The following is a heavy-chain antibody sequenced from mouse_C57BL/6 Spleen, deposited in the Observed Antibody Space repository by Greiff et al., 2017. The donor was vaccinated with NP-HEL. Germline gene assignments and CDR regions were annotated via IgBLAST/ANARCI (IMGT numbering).Heavy chain of an antibody. D-gene: IGHD2-5*01. CDR3: ARGGAYYSNPKLGNYAMDY. V-gene: IGHV1-55*01. CDR1: GYTFTSYW. J-gene: IGHJ4*01. Sequence: QVQLKQSGAELVKPGASVKMSCKASGYTFTSYWITWVKQRPGQGLEWIGDIYPGSGSTNYNEKFKSKATLTVDTSSSTAYMQLSSLTSEDSAVYYCARGGAYYSNPKLGNYAMDYWGQGTSVTVSS. CDR2: IYPGSGST.